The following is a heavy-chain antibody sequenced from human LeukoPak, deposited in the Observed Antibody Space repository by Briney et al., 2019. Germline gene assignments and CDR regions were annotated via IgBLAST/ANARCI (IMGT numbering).Heavy chain of an antibody. CDR3: ATPFDY. J-gene: IGHJ4*02. CDR2: FSRGGSIT. CDR1: GFTFSSYA. V-gene: IGHV3-23*01. Sequence: GGSLRLSCAASGFTFSSYAMSWVRQAPGKGLEWVSGFSRGGSITNYADSVKGRFTISRDISKNTLYLQMNSLRAEDTAVYYCATPFDYWGQGTLVTVSS.